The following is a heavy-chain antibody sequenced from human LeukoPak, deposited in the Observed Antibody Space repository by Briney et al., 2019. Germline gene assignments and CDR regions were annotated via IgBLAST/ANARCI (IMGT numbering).Heavy chain of an antibody. CDR3: ARNPYSSSWYSWFDP. Sequence: GGSLRLSCAASGFIFSDYYMSWIRQAPGKGLEWVSYISSSGSTIYYADSVKGRFTISRDNAKNSLYLQMNSLRAEDTAVYYCARNPYSSSWYSWFDPWGQGTLVTVSS. D-gene: IGHD6-13*01. V-gene: IGHV3-11*01. J-gene: IGHJ5*02. CDR2: ISSSGSTI. CDR1: GFIFSDYY.